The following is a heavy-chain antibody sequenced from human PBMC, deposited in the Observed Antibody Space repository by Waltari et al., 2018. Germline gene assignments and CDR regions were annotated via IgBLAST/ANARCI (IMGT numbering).Heavy chain of an antibody. J-gene: IGHJ4*02. CDR2: ISTANGHA. D-gene: IGHD3-10*01. CDR3: ARGGSRAGFDY. V-gene: IGHV1-3*04. CDR1: GYTFINHG. Sequence: QVQLLQSGAEVKKPGASVKLSCKASGYTFINHGIHWVRQAPGQRLEGMGGISTANGHARYSQKFQDRVTITSDTAATTVYMEVTTLKSEDTAVFYCARGGSRAGFDYWGQGTLVTVSS.